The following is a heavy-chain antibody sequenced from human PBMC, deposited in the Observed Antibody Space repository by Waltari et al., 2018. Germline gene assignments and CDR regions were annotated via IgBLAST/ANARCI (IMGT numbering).Heavy chain of an antibody. CDR2: IIPIFGTA. CDR1: GGTFSSYA. Sequence: QVQLVQSGAEVKKPGSSVKVSCKASGGTFSSYAISWVRQAPVQGLEWMGGIIPIFGTANYAQKFQGRVTITADESTSTAYMELSSLRSEDTAVYYCARARLLIAVAGLGMDVWGQGTTVTVSS. CDR3: ARARLLIAVAGLGMDV. D-gene: IGHD6-19*01. J-gene: IGHJ6*02. V-gene: IGHV1-69*01.